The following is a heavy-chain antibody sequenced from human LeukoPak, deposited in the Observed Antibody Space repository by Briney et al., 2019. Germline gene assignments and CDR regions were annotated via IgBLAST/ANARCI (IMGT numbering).Heavy chain of an antibody. CDR3: ARTADYSLYGDFDY. D-gene: IGHD4-11*01. V-gene: IGHV3-21*01. CDR2: ISNSGSYI. Sequence: GGSLRLSCAASGFTFSSYSMNWVRQAPGKGLEWVSSISNSGSYIYYADSLKGRFTISRDNAKNSLYLQMNSLRAEDTAVYYCARTADYSLYGDFDYWGQGTPVTVSS. J-gene: IGHJ4*02. CDR1: GFTFSSYS.